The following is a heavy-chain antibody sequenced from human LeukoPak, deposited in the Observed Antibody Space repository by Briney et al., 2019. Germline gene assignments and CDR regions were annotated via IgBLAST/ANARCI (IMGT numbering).Heavy chain of an antibody. J-gene: IGHJ5*02. CDR1: GIALSTFW. Sequence: GGSLRLSCAASGIALSTFWMSWVRQAPGKGLEWVANIKQDSSEKYYVDSVRGRFTISRDNAKNSLYLQMNSLRVEDTAVYYCTREWLLWEEPGGVDPWGQGTLVTVSS. D-gene: IGHD3-3*01. CDR2: IKQDSSEK. V-gene: IGHV3-7*01. CDR3: TREWLLWEEPGGVDP.